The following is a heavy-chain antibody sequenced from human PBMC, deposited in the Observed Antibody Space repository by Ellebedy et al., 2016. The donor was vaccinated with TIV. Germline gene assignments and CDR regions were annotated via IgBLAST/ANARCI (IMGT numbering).Heavy chain of an antibody. J-gene: IGHJ5*02. Sequence: GGSLRLXXAASGFTFGNFAMNWVRQSPGKGLEWVSSINGDGAKTYYADSVKGRFTLSRNNFRNMVYLQMTGLTVEDTAVYHCAKDRGSGTYENWFDPWGQGTLVTVSP. D-gene: IGHD1-26*01. CDR3: AKDRGSGTYENWFDP. V-gene: IGHV3-23*01. CDR1: GFTFGNFA. CDR2: INGDGAKT.